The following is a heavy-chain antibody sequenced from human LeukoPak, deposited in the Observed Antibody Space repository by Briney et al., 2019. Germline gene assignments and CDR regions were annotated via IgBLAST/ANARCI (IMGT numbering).Heavy chain of an antibody. J-gene: IGHJ4*02. CDR2: IKQDGSEK. CDR3: ARDPAGYCSSTSCFGYFDY. CDR1: GFTFSSYW. Sequence: GGSLRLSCAASGFTFSSYWMSWVRQAPGKGLEWVANIKQDGSEKYYVDTVKGRFTISRDNAKNSLYLQMNSLRAEDTAVYYCARDPAGYCSSTSCFGYFDYWGQGTLVTVSS. V-gene: IGHV3-7*03. D-gene: IGHD2-2*01.